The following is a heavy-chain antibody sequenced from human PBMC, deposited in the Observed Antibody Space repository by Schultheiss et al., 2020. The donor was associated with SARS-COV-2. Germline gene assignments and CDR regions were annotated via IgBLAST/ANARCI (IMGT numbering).Heavy chain of an antibody. J-gene: IGHJ6*03. CDR1: GFTFSSYD. CDR2: INSDGSST. V-gene: IGHV3-74*01. CDR3: ASLREGYEYGNYVRYYYYMDV. D-gene: IGHD4-11*01. Sequence: GGSLRLSCAASGFTFSSYDMHWVRQAPGKGLVWVSRINSDGSSTSYADSVKGRFTISRDNAKNSLFLLMNSLRAEDTAVYYCASLREGYEYGNYVRYYYYMDVWGKGTTVTVSS.